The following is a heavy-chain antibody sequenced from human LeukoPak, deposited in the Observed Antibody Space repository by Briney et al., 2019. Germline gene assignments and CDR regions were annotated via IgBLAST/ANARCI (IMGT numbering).Heavy chain of an antibody. D-gene: IGHD6-19*01. CDR2: IIPILGIA. Sequence: ASVKVSCKASGGTFSSYAISWVRQAPGQGLEWMGRIIPILGIANYAQKFQGRVTITADKSTSTAYMELSSLRSEDTAVYYCAREVLGIAVAHDAFDIWGQGTMVTVSS. J-gene: IGHJ3*02. CDR1: GGTFSSYA. CDR3: AREVLGIAVAHDAFDI. V-gene: IGHV1-69*04.